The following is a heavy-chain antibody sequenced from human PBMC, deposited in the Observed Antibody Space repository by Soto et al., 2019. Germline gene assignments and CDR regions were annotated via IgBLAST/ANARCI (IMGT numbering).Heavy chain of an antibody. D-gene: IGHD3-22*01. CDR1: GYTFTSYG. CDR2: ISAYNGNT. J-gene: IGHJ4*02. CDR3: ARDHGYYDSSGYLRSLDC. Sequence: ASVKVSCKASGYTFTSYGISWVRQAPGQGLEWMGWISAYNGNTNYAQKLQGRVTMTTDTSTSTAYVELRSLGSDDTAVYYCARDHGYYDSSGYLRSLDCWGQGTLVTVSS. V-gene: IGHV1-18*04.